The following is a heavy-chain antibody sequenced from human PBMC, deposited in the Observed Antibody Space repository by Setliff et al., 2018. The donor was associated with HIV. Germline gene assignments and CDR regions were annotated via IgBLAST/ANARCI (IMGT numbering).Heavy chain of an antibody. CDR1: GDSITGSFY. CDR2: IYTSGST. Sequence: PSETLSLTCGVSGDSITGSFYWAWIRQPAGKGLEWIGHIYTSGSTNYNPSLKSRVTISVDTSKNQFSLKLSSVTAADTAVYYCAREMYYYDSSGYYFPDYWGQGTLVTVSS. J-gene: IGHJ4*02. D-gene: IGHD3-22*01. CDR3: AREMYYYDSSGYYFPDY. V-gene: IGHV4-61*09.